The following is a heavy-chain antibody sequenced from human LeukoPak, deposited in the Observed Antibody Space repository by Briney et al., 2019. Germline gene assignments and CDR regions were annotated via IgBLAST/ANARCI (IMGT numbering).Heavy chain of an antibody. J-gene: IGHJ4*02. Sequence: GGSLRLSCAASGFTFSDYWMTWVRQVPGKGLECVANIKQDGSEKYYVDSVKGRFTISRDNAKNSLYLQMNSLRAEDTAVYYCAREDYDTSGPDYWGQGTLVTVSS. CDR3: AREDYDTSGPDY. CDR1: GFTFSDYW. CDR2: IKQDGSEK. D-gene: IGHD3-22*01. V-gene: IGHV3-7*01.